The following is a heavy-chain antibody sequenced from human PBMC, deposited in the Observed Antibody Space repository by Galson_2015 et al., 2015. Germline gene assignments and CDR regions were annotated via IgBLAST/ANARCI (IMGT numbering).Heavy chain of an antibody. Sequence: CAISGDSVSSNSAAWNWIRQSPSRGLEWLGRTYHGSKWYNDYTVSVKSRITINSDTSKNQFSLQLNSVTPEDTAVYYCARDRAPGVSRVYSDYWGQGTLVTVSS. J-gene: IGHJ4*02. CDR1: GDSVSSNSAA. D-gene: IGHD3-10*01. CDR2: TYHGSKWYN. V-gene: IGHV6-1*01. CDR3: ARDRAPGVSRVYSDY.